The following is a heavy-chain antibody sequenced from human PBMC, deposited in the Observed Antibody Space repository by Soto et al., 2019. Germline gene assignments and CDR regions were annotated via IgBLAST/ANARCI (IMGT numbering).Heavy chain of an antibody. CDR3: ARDGGREGYNYGDYFQH. Sequence: PSETLSLTCTVSGGSIYSYYWTWIRQPPGKGLEWIGYIHYSGSTKYNPSLKSRVTISVDTSKNQFSLKLSSVTAADTAVYYCARDGGREGYNYGDYFQHWGQGTPVTVSS. J-gene: IGHJ1*01. V-gene: IGHV4-59*01. D-gene: IGHD2-15*01. CDR1: GGSIYSYY. CDR2: IHYSGST.